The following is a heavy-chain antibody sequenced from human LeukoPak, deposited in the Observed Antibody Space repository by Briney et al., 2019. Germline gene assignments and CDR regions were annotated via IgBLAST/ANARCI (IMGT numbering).Heavy chain of an antibody. J-gene: IGHJ6*03. D-gene: IGHD2-8*01. CDR3: ANGNRCTSPNCLGYYYFYMDV. CDR2: ISASGADT. V-gene: IGHV3-23*01. CDR1: GFTLSSYA. Sequence: PGGSLRLSCAASGFTLSSYATSWVRQAPGKGLEWVSAISASGADTYYADSVKGRFTISRDNSKNTLYLQMNSLRAEDTAVYYCANGNRCTSPNCLGYYYFYMDVWGKGTTVTVSS.